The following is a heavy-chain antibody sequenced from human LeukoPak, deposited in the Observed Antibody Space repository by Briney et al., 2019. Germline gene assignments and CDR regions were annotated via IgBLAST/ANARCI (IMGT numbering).Heavy chain of an antibody. Sequence: SVKVSCKASGGTFSSYAISWVRQAPGQGLERMGRIIPILGIANYAQKFQGRVTITADKSTSTAYMELSSLRSEDTAVYYCASVPITMTPYYYYGMDVWGQGTTVTVSS. J-gene: IGHJ6*02. CDR2: IIPILGIA. CDR1: GGTFSSYA. D-gene: IGHD3-22*01. CDR3: ASVPITMTPYYYYGMDV. V-gene: IGHV1-69*04.